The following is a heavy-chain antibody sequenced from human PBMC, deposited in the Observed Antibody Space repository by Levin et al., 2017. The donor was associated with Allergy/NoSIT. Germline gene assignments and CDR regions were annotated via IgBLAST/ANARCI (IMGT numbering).Heavy chain of an antibody. V-gene: IGHV3-30*18. D-gene: IGHD6-13*01. CDR2: ISSDGSNE. CDR1: GFIFRSYG. J-gene: IGHJ4*02. Sequence: GGSLRLSCAASGFIFRSYGMHWVRQAPGKGLEWVAVISSDGSNENYADSVKGRFTISRDNSKNTLYLQMNSLRGEDTAIYYCAKDRITAGVMGASVYWGQGTLVTVSA. CDR3: AKDRITAGVMGASVY.